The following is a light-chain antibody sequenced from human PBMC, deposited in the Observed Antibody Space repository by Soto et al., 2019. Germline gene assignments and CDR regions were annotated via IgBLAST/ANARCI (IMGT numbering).Light chain of an antibody. Sequence: QSVLTQPDSASGSPGQTVTISCSGSSSNIGSHTLVCCQQHPGSAPSLLIYSDNHQPSGVPDRFSGSTSGTSASLAISGLQSEDEAEYYCASWEDTMNAAVFGGGTKLTVL. CDR3: ASWEDTMNAAV. CDR2: SDN. V-gene: IGLV1-44*01. J-gene: IGLJ2*01. CDR1: SSNIGSHT.